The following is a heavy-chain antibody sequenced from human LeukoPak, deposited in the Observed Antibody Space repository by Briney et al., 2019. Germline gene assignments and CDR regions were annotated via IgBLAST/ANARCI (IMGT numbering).Heavy chain of an antibody. CDR2: INYSGST. J-gene: IGHJ3*01. CDR1: GASINSSSFY. V-gene: IGHV4-39*02. CDR3: ARSPGDVFDV. Sequence: SETLCLTCTVSGASINSSSFYWAWIRQPPGEGLACIGTINYSGSTYYNPSLKSRVTMSVDTPKNHFSLKLNSVTAADTAMYYCARSPGDVFDVWGQGTLVTISS.